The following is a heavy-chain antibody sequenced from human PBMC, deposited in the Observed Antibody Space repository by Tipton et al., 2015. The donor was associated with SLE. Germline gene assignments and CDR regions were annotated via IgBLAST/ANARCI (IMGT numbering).Heavy chain of an antibody. V-gene: IGHV4-38-2*01. CDR3: ARGSSTSDWYFDL. D-gene: IGHD2-2*01. Sequence: TLSLTCAVSGYSISSVYYWGWIRQPPEKGLEWIGSIYHNGITNYNPSLKSRVTMSIDTSKNQFSLDLSSVTGADTAVYYCARGSSTSDWYFDLWGRGTLVTVSS. J-gene: IGHJ2*01. CDR1: GYSISSVYY. CDR2: IYHNGIT.